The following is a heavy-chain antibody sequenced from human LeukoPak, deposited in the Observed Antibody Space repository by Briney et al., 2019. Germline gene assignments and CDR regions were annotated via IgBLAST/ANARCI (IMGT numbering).Heavy chain of an antibody. J-gene: IGHJ4*02. CDR2: ISYDGSNK. CDR3: ARAGGSSWYLLKY. V-gene: IGHV3-30*04. D-gene: IGHD6-13*01. Sequence: GRSLRLSCAASGFTFSSYAMHWVRQAPGKGLEGGAVISYDGSNKYYADSVKGRFTISRDNSKNSLYLQMNSLRAEDTAVYYCARAGGSSWYLLKYWGQGTLVTVSS. CDR1: GFTFSSYA.